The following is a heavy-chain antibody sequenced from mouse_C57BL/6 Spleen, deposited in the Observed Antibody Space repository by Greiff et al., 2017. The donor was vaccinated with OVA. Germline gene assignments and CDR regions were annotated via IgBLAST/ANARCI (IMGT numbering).Heavy chain of an antibody. Sequence: QVQLQQSGAELVKPGASVKISCKASGYTFTDYYINWVKQRPGQGLEWIGKIGPGSGSTYYNEKFKGKATMPADKSSSTAYMHLSCLTSEDAAVYFCARRVFFDYWGQGTTLTVSS. V-gene: IGHV1-77*01. CDR2: IGPGSGST. J-gene: IGHJ2*01. CDR3: ARRVFFDY. CDR1: GYTFTDYY.